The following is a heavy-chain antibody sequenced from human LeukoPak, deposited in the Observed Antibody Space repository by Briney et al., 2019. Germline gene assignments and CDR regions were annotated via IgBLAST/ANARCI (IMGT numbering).Heavy chain of an antibody. CDR3: AKGTAPGVGSTPYGMDV. CDR1: GFTFGDYG. CDR2: ISGSDGRT. J-gene: IGHJ6*02. V-gene: IGHV3-23*01. D-gene: IGHD1-26*01. Sequence: GGSLRLSCITSGFTFGDYGLSWVRQAPGKGLEWVSAISGSDGRTYYSDSVKGRFTISRDNSKNTLYLQMNSLRAEDTAVYYCAKGTAPGVGSTPYGMDVWGQGTTVTVSS.